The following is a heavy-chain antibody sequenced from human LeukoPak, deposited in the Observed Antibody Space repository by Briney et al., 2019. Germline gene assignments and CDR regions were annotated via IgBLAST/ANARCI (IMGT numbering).Heavy chain of an antibody. V-gene: IGHV3-30*02. Sequence: GGSLRLSCAASGFTFSSYGMHWVRQAPGKGLEWVAFIRYDGTNKCYADSVKGRFTISRDNSKNTLYLQMNSLRAEDTAVYYCAKGYYSDTSGYPFFDYWGQGTLVTVSS. D-gene: IGHD3-22*01. J-gene: IGHJ4*02. CDR3: AKGYYSDTSGYPFFDY. CDR2: IRYDGTNK. CDR1: GFTFSSYG.